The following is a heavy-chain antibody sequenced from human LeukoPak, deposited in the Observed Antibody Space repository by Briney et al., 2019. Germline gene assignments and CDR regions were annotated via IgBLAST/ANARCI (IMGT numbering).Heavy chain of an antibody. CDR3: ARGYSYGSDAFDI. Sequence: PGGSLRLSCAASGFTFSSHSMSWVRQAPGKGLWWIGYIYYSGSTNYNPSLKSRVTISVDTSNNQFSLKLSSVTAADTAVYYCARGYSYGSDAFDIWGHGTMVTVSS. CDR2: IYYSGST. CDR1: GFTFSSHS. J-gene: IGHJ3*02. D-gene: IGHD5-18*01. V-gene: IGHV4-59*11.